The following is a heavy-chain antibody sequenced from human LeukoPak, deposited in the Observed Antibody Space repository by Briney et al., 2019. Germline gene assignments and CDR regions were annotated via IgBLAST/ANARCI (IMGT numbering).Heavy chain of an antibody. J-gene: IGHJ4*02. CDR2: IKSKSAGGTT. V-gene: IGHV3-15*01. CDR3: TTDSGDYGDYVRK. Sequence: GGSLRLSCAASGFTFSNAWLSWIRQAPGKGLEWVGRIKSKSAGGTTDYPAPVKGRFTISRDDSKNMLYLQMNSLKTEDTAVYYCTTDSGDYGDYVRKWGQGTLVTVSS. D-gene: IGHD4-17*01. CDR1: GFTFSNAW.